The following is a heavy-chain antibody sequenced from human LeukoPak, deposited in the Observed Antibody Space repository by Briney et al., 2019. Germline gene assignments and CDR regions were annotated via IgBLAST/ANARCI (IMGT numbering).Heavy chain of an antibody. Sequence: SETLSLTCTVSGGSISSYYWSWIRQPPGKGLEWMGYIYYSGSTNYNPSLKSRVTTSVDTAKKQFSLKLSSVTAADTAVYYCARGPPYYYGIGGGAFDIWGQGTMVTVSS. J-gene: IGHJ3*02. CDR2: IYYSGST. V-gene: IGHV4-59*01. CDR3: ARGPPYYYGIGGGAFDI. CDR1: GGSISSYY. D-gene: IGHD3-10*01.